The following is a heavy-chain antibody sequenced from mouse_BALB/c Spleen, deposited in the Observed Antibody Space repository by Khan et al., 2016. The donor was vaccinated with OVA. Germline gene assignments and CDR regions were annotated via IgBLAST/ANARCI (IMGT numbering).Heavy chain of an antibody. J-gene: IGHJ3*01. V-gene: IGHV1-4*01. D-gene: IGHD2-14*01. CDR2: INPSNGYT. Sequence: QVQLQQSGAELARPGASVKMSCKASGYTFTSYTIHWIKLRPGQGLEWIGYINPSNGYTNYNQKFKDKATLTADKSSTTAYMQLSSLTSDDSAVYNCVRDWDYYRNDGWFAYWGQGTLVTVSA. CDR1: GYTFTSYT. CDR3: VRDWDYYRNDGWFAY.